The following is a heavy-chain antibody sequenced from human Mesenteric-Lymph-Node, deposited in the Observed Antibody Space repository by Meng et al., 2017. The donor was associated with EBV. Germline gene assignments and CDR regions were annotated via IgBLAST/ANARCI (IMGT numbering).Heavy chain of an antibody. CDR3: ARERGWGFDY. Sequence: QVQLAGVGGGLVKPGGSLRLSCEASGVTLSDYYVTWLRQAPGKGLEWVSYISSSGAGTYYADSVRGRFSISRDNAKNSLYLEMNSLRVEDTAVYYCARERGWGFDYWGQGTLVTVSS. V-gene: IGHV3-11*01. CDR1: GVTLSDYY. D-gene: IGHD6-19*01. J-gene: IGHJ4*02. CDR2: ISSSGAGT.